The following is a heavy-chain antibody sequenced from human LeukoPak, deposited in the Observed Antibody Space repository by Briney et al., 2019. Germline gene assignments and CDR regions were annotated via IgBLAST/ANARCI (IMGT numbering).Heavy chain of an antibody. D-gene: IGHD3-16*01. V-gene: IGHV3-30*02. CDR3: AKGSLPFGGVHLWTQYYFDY. CDR2: IRYDGSNK. CDR1: GFTFSSYG. Sequence: GGSLRLSCAASGFTFSSYGMHWVRQAPGKGLEWVAFIRYDGSNKYYADSVKGRFTISRDNSKNTLYLQMNSLRAEDTAVYYCAKGSLPFGGVHLWTQYYFDYWGQGTLVTVSS. J-gene: IGHJ4*02.